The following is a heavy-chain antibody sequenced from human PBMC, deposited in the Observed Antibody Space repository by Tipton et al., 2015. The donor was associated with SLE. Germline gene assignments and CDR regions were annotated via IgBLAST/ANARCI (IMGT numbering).Heavy chain of an antibody. CDR1: GGSFSSHY. J-gene: IGHJ3*02. D-gene: IGHD3-10*01. V-gene: IGHV4-59*11. Sequence: LRLSCTVSGGSFSSHYWSWLRQPPGKGLEWIGYISYSETTNYNPSLKSRVTMSVDTSKNQFSLQLSSVTVADTAVYYCARERLLWPRGNFDIWGQGIMVTVSA. CDR2: ISYSETT. CDR3: ARERLLWPRGNFDI.